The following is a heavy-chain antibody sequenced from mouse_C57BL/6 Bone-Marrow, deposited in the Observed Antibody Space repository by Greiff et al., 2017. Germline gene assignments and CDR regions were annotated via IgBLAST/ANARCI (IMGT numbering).Heavy chain of an antibody. D-gene: IGHD1-1*01. J-gene: IGHJ2*01. CDR2: IYPSDSET. Sequence: QVQLQQPGAELVRPGSSVKLSCKASGYTFTSYWMDWVKQRPGQGLEWIGNIYPSDSETHYNQKFKDKATLTVDKSSSTAYMQLSSLTSEDSAVYYCARLVYYGSSYNFDYWGQGTTLTVSS. CDR1: GYTFTSYW. CDR3: ARLVYYGSSYNFDY. V-gene: IGHV1-61*01.